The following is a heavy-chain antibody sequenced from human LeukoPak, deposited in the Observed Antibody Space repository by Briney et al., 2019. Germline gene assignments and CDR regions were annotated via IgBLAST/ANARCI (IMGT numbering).Heavy chain of an antibody. CDR1: GGSISSYY. Sequence: SETLSLTCTVSGGSISSYYWSWIRQPPGKGLEWIGYIYYSGSTNYNPSLKSRVTMSVDTSKKQFSLKLSSVTAADTAVYYCAREATYGSGSSKWFDPWGQGTLVTVSS. J-gene: IGHJ5*02. D-gene: IGHD3-10*01. V-gene: IGHV4-59*01. CDR2: IYYSGST. CDR3: AREATYGSGSSKWFDP.